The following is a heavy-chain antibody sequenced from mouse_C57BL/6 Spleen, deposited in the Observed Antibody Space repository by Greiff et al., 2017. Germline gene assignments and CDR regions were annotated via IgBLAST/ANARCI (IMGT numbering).Heavy chain of an antibody. Sequence: EVKLVESGGGLVKPGGSLKLSCAASGFTFSSYAMSWVRQTPEKRLEWVATISDGGSYTYYPDNVKGRFTISRDNAKNNLYLQMSHLKSEDTAMYYCARGTGTEGNYCDYWGQGTTLTVSA. CDR1: GFTFSSYA. V-gene: IGHV5-4*03. CDR2: ISDGGSYT. CDR3: ARGTGTEGNYCDY. J-gene: IGHJ2*01. D-gene: IGHD4-1*01.